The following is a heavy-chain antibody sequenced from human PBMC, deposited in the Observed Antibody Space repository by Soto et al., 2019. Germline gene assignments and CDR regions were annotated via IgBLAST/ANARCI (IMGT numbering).Heavy chain of an antibody. CDR2: INAGNGDT. CDR3: ARDLRGNSNWFGGGEFDY. Sequence: QVHLVQSGAEVKKPGASVRVSCQAFGYPFSTYAINCVRLVPGQRLEWLGWINAGNGDTQYSQKFQDRVTITKDTSATTTYMELTSLRSEDTAVYYFARDLRGNSNWFGGGEFDYWGQGTLVTVSS. J-gene: IGHJ4*02. CDR1: GYPFSTYA. V-gene: IGHV1-3*01. D-gene: IGHD3-10*01.